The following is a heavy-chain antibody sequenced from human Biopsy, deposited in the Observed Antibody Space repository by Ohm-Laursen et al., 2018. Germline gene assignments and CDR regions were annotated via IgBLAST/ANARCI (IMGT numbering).Heavy chain of an antibody. CDR2: INPSGSTA. V-gene: IGHV1-46*01. J-gene: IGHJ4*02. Sequence: GASVKVSCNASGYSFTSYYMHWVRQAPRQGLEWMGMINPSGSTASYPQIFQGRVTMTRDTSKSTVYMELSSLRSADTAVYFCARNTGWYGDLYYFDYWGQGTLVTVSS. CDR1: GYSFTSYY. D-gene: IGHD6-19*01. CDR3: ARNTGWYGDLYYFDY.